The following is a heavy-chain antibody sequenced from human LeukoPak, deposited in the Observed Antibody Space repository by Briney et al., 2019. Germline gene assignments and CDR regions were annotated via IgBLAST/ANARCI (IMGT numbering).Heavy chain of an antibody. V-gene: IGHV3-23*01. CDR3: ASTPDSYGYPFDY. Sequence: GGSLRLSCAASGFTFSSYAMSWVRQAPGKGLEWVSAISGSGGSTYYADSVKGRFTISRDNSKNTLYLQMNSLRAEDTAVYYCASTPDSYGYPFDYWGQGTLVTVSS. J-gene: IGHJ4*02. D-gene: IGHD5-18*01. CDR1: GFTFSSYA. CDR2: ISGSGGST.